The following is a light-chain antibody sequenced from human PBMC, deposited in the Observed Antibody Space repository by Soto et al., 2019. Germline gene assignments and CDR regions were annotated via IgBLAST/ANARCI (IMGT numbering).Light chain of an antibody. CDR2: GAS. J-gene: IGKJ1*01. CDR1: QSVSSSY. V-gene: IGKV3-20*01. CDR3: QHYGSSRLG. Sequence: EIVLTQSPGTLSLSPGERATLSCRASQSVSSSYLAWYQQKPGQAPRLLIYGASSRATGIPDRFSGSGSGTDFTLTISRLEPEDFAVYYCQHYGSSRLGFGQGIKVEIK.